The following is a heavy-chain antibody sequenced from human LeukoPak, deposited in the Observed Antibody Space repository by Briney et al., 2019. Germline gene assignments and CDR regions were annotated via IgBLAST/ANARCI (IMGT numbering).Heavy chain of an antibody. J-gene: IGHJ4*02. CDR2: ISGSGGNT. CDR3: AKDSATVSSIAARDLDY. D-gene: IGHD6-6*01. Sequence: GGSLRLSCAASGFTFSSYAMSWVRQAPGKGLERVSAISGSGGNTYYADSVKGQFTISRDNSRNTLYLQMNSLRAEDTAVYYCAKDSATVSSIAARDLDYWGQGTLVTVSS. V-gene: IGHV3-23*01. CDR1: GFTFSSYA.